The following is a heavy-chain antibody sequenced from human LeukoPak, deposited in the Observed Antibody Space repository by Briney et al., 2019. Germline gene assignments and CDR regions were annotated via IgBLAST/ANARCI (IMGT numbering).Heavy chain of an antibody. Sequence: ASVKVSCKASGYTFTSYDINWVRQATGQGVEWMGWMNPNSGNTGYAQKFQGRVTMTRNTSISTAYMELSSLRSEDTAVYYCARGYYDSSGYSPFDYWGQGTLVTVSS. V-gene: IGHV1-8*01. J-gene: IGHJ4*02. CDR3: ARGYYDSSGYSPFDY. CDR1: GYTFTSYD. CDR2: MNPNSGNT. D-gene: IGHD3-22*01.